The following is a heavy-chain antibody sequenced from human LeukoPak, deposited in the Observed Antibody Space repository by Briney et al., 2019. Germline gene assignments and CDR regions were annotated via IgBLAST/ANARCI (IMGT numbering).Heavy chain of an antibody. V-gene: IGHV3-21*01. J-gene: IGHJ6*03. CDR1: GFTFSSYS. CDR3: ARDRRYCSSTSRYSEPVMDV. D-gene: IGHD2-2*02. Sequence: GGSLRLSCAASGFTFSSYSMNWVRQALGKGLEWVSPISSSSSYIYYADSVKGRFTIFRDNAKNSLYLQMNSLRAEDTAVYYCARDRRYCSSTSRYSEPVMDVWGKGTTVTVSS. CDR2: ISSSSSYI.